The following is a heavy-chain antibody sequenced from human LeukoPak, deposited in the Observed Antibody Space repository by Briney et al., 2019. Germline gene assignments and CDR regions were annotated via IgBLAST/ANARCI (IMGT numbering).Heavy chain of an antibody. CDR2: ISSVGTTI. J-gene: IGHJ4*02. V-gene: IGHV3-48*04. Sequence: GGSLRLSCAASGFTFSSYWMNWARQAPGKGLEWVSYISSVGTTIYYADSVKGRFTISRDNAKNSLYLQMNSLRAEDTAIYYCARCSGGYYFDYWGQGTLVTVSS. CDR1: GFTFSSYW. CDR3: ARCSGGYYFDY. D-gene: IGHD2-15*01.